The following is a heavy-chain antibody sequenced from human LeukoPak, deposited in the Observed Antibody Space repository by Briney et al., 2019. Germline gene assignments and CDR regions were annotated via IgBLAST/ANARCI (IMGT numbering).Heavy chain of an antibody. CDR1: GGSISSRPYY. V-gene: IGHV4-39*01. J-gene: IGHJ4*02. CDR3: ATLEIGDYYFDY. D-gene: IGHD3-16*01. Sequence: SETLSLTCTVSGGSISSRPYYWGWVRQPPGKGLEWIGSISYSGSIHYNPSLKSRVTISVDTSKNHFSLRLSSVTAAGTAVYYCATLEIGDYYFDYWGQGTLVTVSS. CDR2: ISYSGSI.